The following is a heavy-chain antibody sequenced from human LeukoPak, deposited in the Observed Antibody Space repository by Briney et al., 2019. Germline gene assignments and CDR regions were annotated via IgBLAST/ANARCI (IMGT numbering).Heavy chain of an antibody. CDR1: GGSISSSNYY. CDR3: ARGGWYPESFQH. J-gene: IGHJ1*01. D-gene: IGHD6-19*01. Sequence: SETLSLTCTVSGGSISSSNYYWGWIRQPPGKGLEWIASIYYSGTTYYNPSLKSRVTISVDTSKNQFSLRLTSVTAADTAVYYCARGGWYPESFQHWGQGALVTVSS. CDR2: IYYSGTT. V-gene: IGHV4-39*07.